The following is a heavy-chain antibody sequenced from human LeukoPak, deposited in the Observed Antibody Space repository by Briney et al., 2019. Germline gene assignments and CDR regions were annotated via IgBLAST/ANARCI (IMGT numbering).Heavy chain of an antibody. J-gene: IGHJ5*02. V-gene: IGHV4-4*07. Sequence: SETLSLTCTVSGGSISSYYWTWIRQPAGKGLEWIGRIYTTGSTNYNPSLNSRVTMSVDTSKNQFSLKLSSVTAADTAVYYCARADVPAATGMFDPWGQGTLVTVSS. CDR3: ARADVPAATGMFDP. CDR2: IYTTGST. CDR1: GGSISSYY. D-gene: IGHD2-2*01.